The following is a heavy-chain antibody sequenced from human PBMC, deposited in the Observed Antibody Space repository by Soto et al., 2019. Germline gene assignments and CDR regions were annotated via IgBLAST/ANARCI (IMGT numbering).Heavy chain of an antibody. J-gene: IGHJ4*02. CDR3: ARAVRRRNYLFDD. V-gene: IGHV4-31*03. CDR2: IYYSGST. D-gene: IGHD1-7*01. CDR1: GGSINRGGYY. Sequence: SETLSLTCTVSGGSINRGGYYWTWIRQHPGKGLEWIGCIYYSGSTYYNPSLKSRVTISVDTSKNQFSLNLTSVTAADTAVYFFARAVRRRNYLFDDWGKGTLVTVSS.